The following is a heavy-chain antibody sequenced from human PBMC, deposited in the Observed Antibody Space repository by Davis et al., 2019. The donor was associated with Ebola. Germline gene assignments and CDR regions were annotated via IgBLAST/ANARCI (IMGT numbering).Heavy chain of an antibody. Sequence: PGGSLRLSCTASGFTFGDYAMSWVRQAPGKGLEWVGFIRSKAYGGTTEYAASVKGRFTISRDDSKSIAYLQMNSLKTEDTAVYYCTREVRYFDWSDAFDIWGQGTMVTVSS. CDR3: TREVRYFDWSDAFDI. CDR2: IRSKAYGGTT. CDR1: GFTFGDYA. J-gene: IGHJ3*02. D-gene: IGHD3-9*01. V-gene: IGHV3-49*04.